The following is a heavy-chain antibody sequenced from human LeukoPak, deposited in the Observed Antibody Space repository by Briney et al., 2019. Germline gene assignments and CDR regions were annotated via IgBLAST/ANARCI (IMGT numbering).Heavy chain of an antibody. V-gene: IGHV4-59*01. CDR3: VRGFGSWGHFDY. CDR2: IYYNGRA. Sequence: SETLSLTCTVSGGSINGYYWSWIRQSPGKGLEWIGYIYYNGRANCNPSLESRVTISVDTSKNHFSLKVTSVTAADTAIYYCVRGFGSWGHFDYLGQGTLVIVSS. CDR1: GGSINGYY. D-gene: IGHD6-13*01. J-gene: IGHJ4*02.